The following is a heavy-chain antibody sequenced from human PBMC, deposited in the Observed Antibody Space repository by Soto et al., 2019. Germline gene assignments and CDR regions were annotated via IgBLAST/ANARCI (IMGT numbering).Heavy chain of an antibody. J-gene: IGHJ2*01. CDR2: IIPIFGTA. D-gene: IGHD6-25*01. CDR1: GGTFSSYA. CDR3: ARNAATRLGVGRDFVRYFDL. V-gene: IGHV1-69*13. Sequence: SVKVSCKASGGTFSSYAISWVRQAPGQGLEWMGGIIPIFGTANYAQKFQGRVTITADESTSTAYMELSSLRSEDTAVYYCARNAATRLGVGRDFVRYFDLWGRGTLVTVSS.